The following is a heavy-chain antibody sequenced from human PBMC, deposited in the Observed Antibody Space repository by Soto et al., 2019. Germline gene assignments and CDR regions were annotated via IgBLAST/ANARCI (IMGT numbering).Heavy chain of an antibody. CDR3: ARGVAPYYFDY. V-gene: IGHV1-18*01. CDR2: IIAFNGNA. Sequence: ASVKVSCKASGYTFTSYGISWVRQAPGQGLEWMGWIIAFNGNANYAQKFQGRVTITRDTSASTAYMELSSLRSEDTAVYYCARGVAPYYFDYWGQG. J-gene: IGHJ4*02. CDR1: GYTFTSYG. D-gene: IGHD2-15*01.